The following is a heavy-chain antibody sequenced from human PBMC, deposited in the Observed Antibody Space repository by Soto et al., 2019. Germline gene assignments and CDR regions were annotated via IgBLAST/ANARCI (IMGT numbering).Heavy chain of an antibody. CDR3: ALREAYCSGGSCPFDY. J-gene: IGHJ4*02. CDR2: IIPIFGTA. D-gene: IGHD2-15*01. V-gene: IGHV1-69*13. Sequence: SVKVSCKASGGTFSSYAISWVRQAPGQGLEWMGGIIPIFGTANYAQKFQGRVTITADESTSTAYMELSSLRSEDTAVYYCALREAYCSGGSCPFDYWGQGTLVTVSS. CDR1: GGTFSSYA.